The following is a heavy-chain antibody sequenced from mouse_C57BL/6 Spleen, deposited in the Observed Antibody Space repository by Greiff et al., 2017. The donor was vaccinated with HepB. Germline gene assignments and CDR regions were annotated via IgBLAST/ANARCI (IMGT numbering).Heavy chain of an antibody. Sequence: QVQLQQSGAELVKPGASVKISCKASGYAFSSYWMNWVKQRPGKGLEWIGQIYPGDGDTNYNGKFKGKATLTADKSSSTAYMQLSSLTSEDSAVYFCAREGNYDYGDYYAMDYWGQGTSVTVSS. V-gene: IGHV1-80*01. CDR2: IYPGDGDT. CDR3: AREGNYDYGDYYAMDY. D-gene: IGHD2-4*01. CDR1: GYAFSSYW. J-gene: IGHJ4*01.